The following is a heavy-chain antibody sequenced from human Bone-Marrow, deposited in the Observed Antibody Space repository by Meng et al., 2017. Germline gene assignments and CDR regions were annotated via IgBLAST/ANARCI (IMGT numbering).Heavy chain of an antibody. CDR3: ASGYHRPFDY. CDR1: GFTFSSYS. J-gene: IGHJ4*02. V-gene: IGHV3-7*01. D-gene: IGHD5-18*01. CDR2: IKQDGSEK. Sequence: GESLKISCAASGFTFSSYSMSWVRQAPGKGLEWVANIKQDGSEKYYVDSVKGRFTISRDNAKNSLYLQMNSLRAEDTAVYYCASGYHRPFDYWGQGTLVTVSS.